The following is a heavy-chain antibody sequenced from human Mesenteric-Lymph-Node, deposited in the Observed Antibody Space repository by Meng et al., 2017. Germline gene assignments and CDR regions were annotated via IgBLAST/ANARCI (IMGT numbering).Heavy chain of an antibody. D-gene: IGHD3-22*01. CDR2: ISSSGSTI. J-gene: IGHJ6*02. CDR3: ARDRMGSFAAHLSYSDSSGYYTYGMDV. Sequence: GESLKISCAASGFTFSDYYMSWIRQAPGKGLEWVSYISSSGSTIYYADSVKGRFNISRDNAKNSLYLQMNSLRAEDTAVYYCARDRMGSFAAHLSYSDSSGYYTYGMDVWGQGTTVTVSS. CDR1: GFTFSDYY. V-gene: IGHV3-11*01.